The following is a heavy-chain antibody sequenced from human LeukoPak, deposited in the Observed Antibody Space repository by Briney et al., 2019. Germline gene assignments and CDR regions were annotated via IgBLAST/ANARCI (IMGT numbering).Heavy chain of an antibody. CDR1: GGSISSGDYY. V-gene: IGHV4-61*02. Sequence: SETLSLTCTVSGGSISSGDYYWSWIRQPAGKGLEWIGRIYTSGSTNYNPSLKSRVTMSVDTSKNQFSLKLSSVTAADTAVYYCARDSTYSGSYIRDYNWFDPWGQGTLVTVSS. D-gene: IGHD1-26*01. CDR2: IYTSGST. J-gene: IGHJ5*02. CDR3: ARDSTYSGSYIRDYNWFDP.